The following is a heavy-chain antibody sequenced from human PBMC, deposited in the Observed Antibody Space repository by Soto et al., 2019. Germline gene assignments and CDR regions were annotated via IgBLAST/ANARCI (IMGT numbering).Heavy chain of an antibody. CDR2: IIPFFKGT. J-gene: IGHJ6*02. CDR3: ARDVPLNYYDSTYSYYALDV. V-gene: IGHV1-69*13. CDR1: GGAFSGHA. D-gene: IGHD3-22*01. Sequence: SVKVSCKASGGAFSGHAISWLRQAPGQGLEWMGQIIPFFKGTKYAQKFQGRLTITADDSTSTAYMDLSSLTSEDTAVYYCARDVPLNYYDSTYSYYALDVWGQGTTVTVSS.